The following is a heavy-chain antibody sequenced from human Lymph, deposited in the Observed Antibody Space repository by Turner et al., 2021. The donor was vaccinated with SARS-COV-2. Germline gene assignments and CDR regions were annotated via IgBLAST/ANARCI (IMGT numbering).Heavy chain of an antibody. J-gene: IGHJ4*02. CDR2: ISYDGSNK. D-gene: IGHD1-26*01. V-gene: IGHV3-30-3*01. CDR1: GFTFSSYA. CDR3: ARPKSGSYFSPFDY. Sequence: QVQLVESGGGVVQPGRSRGLSCAASGFTFSSYAMYWVRQAPGKGLEWVAVISYDGSNKYYADSVKGRFTISRDNSKNTLYLQMNSLRAEDTAVYYCARPKSGSYFSPFDYWGQGTLVTVSS.